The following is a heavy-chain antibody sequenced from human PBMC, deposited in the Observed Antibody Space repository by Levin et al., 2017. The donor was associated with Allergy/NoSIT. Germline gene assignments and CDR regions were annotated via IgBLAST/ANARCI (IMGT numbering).Heavy chain of an antibody. CDR1: GFTFSSYS. CDR3: ARDRSGGADSSGFDY. J-gene: IGHJ4*02. Sequence: GGSLRLSCAASGFTFSSYSMTWVRQAPGKGLEWVSFITSRGTYIFYADSVKGRFTISRDNAKNSLYLQMNSLRAEDTAVYYCARDRSGGADSSGFDYWGQGTLVTVSS. D-gene: IGHD3-22*01. V-gene: IGHV3-21*01. CDR2: ITSRGTYI.